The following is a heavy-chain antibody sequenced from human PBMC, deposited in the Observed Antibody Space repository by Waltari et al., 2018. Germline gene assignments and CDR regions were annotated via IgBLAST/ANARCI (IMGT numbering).Heavy chain of an antibody. CDR1: GSTLIELS. Sequence: QLQLVQSGAEVKTPGASVTVSCKVSGSTLIELSMHWVRQAPGKGLEWIGGFDPEGARIVYSQTFQGRVSLTEDTSTDTAYMVLSSLRVEDAAVYYCVTEGGNSGAFDFWGPGTMVTVFS. D-gene: IGHD7-27*01. CDR3: VTEGGNSGAFDF. V-gene: IGHV1-24*01. CDR2: FDPEGARI. J-gene: IGHJ3*01.